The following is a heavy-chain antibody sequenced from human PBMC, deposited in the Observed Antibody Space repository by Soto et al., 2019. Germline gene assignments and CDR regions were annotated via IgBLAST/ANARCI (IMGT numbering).Heavy chain of an antibody. J-gene: IGHJ3*02. CDR3: ERYPTYYFDSSGYYHDAFDI. V-gene: IGHV1-69*12. D-gene: IGHD3-22*01. CDR1: GGTFSSYA. Sequence: QVQLVQSGAEVKKPGSSVKVSCKASGGTFSSYAISWVRQAPGQGLEWMGGIIPIFGTANYAQEFQGRVTIAAEESTSTAYMESGSLISEDTAVYYCERYPTYYFDSSGYYHDAFDIWGQGTMVNVSS. CDR2: IIPIFGTA.